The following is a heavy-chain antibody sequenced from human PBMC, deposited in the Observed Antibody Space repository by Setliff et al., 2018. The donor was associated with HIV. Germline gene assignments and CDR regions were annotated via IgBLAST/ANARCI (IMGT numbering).Heavy chain of an antibody. CDR1: GFTFSDHY. V-gene: IGHV3-11*04. D-gene: IGHD6-19*01. Sequence: GGSLRLSCAASGFTFSDHYMSWIRQAPGKGLEWVSSISGTATTIYSADSVKGRFTISRDNAKNSLFLQMNSLRAEDTAVYYCARGQWLAHGDYYYYMDVWGKGTTVTVSS. CDR3: ARGQWLAHGDYYYYMDV. CDR2: ISGTATTI. J-gene: IGHJ6*03.